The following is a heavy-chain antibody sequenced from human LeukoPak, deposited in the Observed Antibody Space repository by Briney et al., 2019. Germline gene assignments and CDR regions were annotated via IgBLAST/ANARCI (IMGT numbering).Heavy chain of an antibody. CDR2: IIPILGIA. V-gene: IGHV1-69*04. CDR3: ARAPIAPAGTGDY. Sequence: SVKVSCKASGGTFSSYAISWVRQAPGQGLEWMGRIIPILGIANYAQKFQGRVTITADKSTSTAYMELSSLRSEDTAVYYCARAPIAPAGTGDYWGQGTLVTVSS. D-gene: IGHD6-13*01. CDR1: GGTFSSYA. J-gene: IGHJ4*02.